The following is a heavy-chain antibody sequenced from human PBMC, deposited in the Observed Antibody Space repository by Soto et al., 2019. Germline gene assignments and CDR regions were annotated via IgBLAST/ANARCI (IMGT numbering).Heavy chain of an antibody. CDR2: ISKDSGRAT. Sequence: GGSLRLSCAASGFIFRDWFMSWIRQAPGKGLEWISYISKDSGRATRYADSVKGRFTISRDNSKNTLYLQMNSLRAEDTAVYYCAKDDNGRYDILTAYPDYWGQGTLVTVSS. CDR1: GFIFRDWF. J-gene: IGHJ4*02. D-gene: IGHD3-9*01. V-gene: IGHV3-11*01. CDR3: AKDDNGRYDILTAYPDY.